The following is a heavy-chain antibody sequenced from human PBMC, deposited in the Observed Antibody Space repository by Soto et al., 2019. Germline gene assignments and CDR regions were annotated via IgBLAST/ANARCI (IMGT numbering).Heavy chain of an antibody. CDR1: GFTLGNYD. J-gene: IGHJ3*02. CDR2: IGSAGDT. V-gene: IGHV3-13*01. CDR3: ARVRDSSGYDAFDI. D-gene: IGHD3-22*01. Sequence: SLRLSCAASGFTLGNYDMHWVRQATGKGLEWVSAIGSAGDTFYPDSVKGRFTISRENAKNSLYLQMNSLRAEDTAVYYCARVRDSSGYDAFDIWGQGTVVPVSS.